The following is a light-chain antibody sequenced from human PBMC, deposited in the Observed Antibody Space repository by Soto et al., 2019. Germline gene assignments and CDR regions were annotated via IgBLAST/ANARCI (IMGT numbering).Light chain of an antibody. CDR1: QSISNH. J-gene: IGKJ5*01. Sequence: DIQRTYSPSYLSGSVKDTLIIPCRASQSISNHLNWYQQKPGKAPKLLIFAASSLQSGVPSRFSGSRSGPDFTLTISSLQPEDFATYYCQQADTFPITFGQGTLLEIK. CDR2: AAS. CDR3: QQADTFPIT. V-gene: IGKV1-39*01.